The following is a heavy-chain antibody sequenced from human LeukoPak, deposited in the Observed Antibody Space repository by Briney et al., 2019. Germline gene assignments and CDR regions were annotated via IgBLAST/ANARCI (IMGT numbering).Heavy chain of an antibody. CDR3: ARTLRWELLDY. CDR2: ISSSGSTI. V-gene: IGHV3-11*04. J-gene: IGHJ4*02. Sequence: GGSLRLSCAASGFTFSDYYMSWIRQAPGKGLEWVSYISSSGSTIYYADSVKGRFTISRDNSKNTLYLQMGSLRAEDMAVYYCARTLRWELLDYWGQGTLVTVSS. D-gene: IGHD1-26*01. CDR1: GFTFSDYY.